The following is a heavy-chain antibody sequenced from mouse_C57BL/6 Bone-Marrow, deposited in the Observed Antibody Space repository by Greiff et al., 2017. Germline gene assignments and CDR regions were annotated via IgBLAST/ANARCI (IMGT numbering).Heavy chain of an antibody. CDR2: ISSGGSST. D-gene: IGHD3-1*01. Sequence: EVQGVESGGDLVKPGGSLKLSCAASGFTFSSYGMSWVRQTPDKRLEWVATISSGGSSTYYPDSVKGRFTISRDNAKNTLYLQMSSLKSEDTAMYYCARQELGYAMDYWGQGTSVTVSS. J-gene: IGHJ4*01. CDR3: ARQELGYAMDY. CDR1: GFTFSSYG. V-gene: IGHV5-6*01.